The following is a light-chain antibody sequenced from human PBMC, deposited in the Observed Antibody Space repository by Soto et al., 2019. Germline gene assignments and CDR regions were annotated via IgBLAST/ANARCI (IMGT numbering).Light chain of an antibody. CDR1: QSASISY. Sequence: EIVLTQSPGTLSLSPGERATLSCRASQSASISYLAWYQQKPGQAPRLLIYGASSRATGIPDRFSGSGSGTDFTLTISSLEPEDFAVYYCQQYSSSPWTFGQGTKVEIK. V-gene: IGKV3-20*01. J-gene: IGKJ1*01. CDR3: QQYSSSPWT. CDR2: GAS.